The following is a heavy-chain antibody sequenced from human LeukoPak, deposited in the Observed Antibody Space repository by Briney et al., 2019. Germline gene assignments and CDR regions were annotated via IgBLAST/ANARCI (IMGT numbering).Heavy chain of an antibody. Sequence: GGSLRLSCAASGFTFSSYGMHWVRQAPGKGLEWVAFIRYDGSNKYYADSVKGRFTISRDNSKNTLYLQMNSLRAEDTAVYYCAKDAGYCSSTRCPEDNWSDPWGQGTLVTVSS. V-gene: IGHV3-30*02. CDR3: AKDAGYCSSTRCPEDNWSDP. J-gene: IGHJ5*02. CDR2: IRYDGSNK. CDR1: GFTFSSYG. D-gene: IGHD2-2*01.